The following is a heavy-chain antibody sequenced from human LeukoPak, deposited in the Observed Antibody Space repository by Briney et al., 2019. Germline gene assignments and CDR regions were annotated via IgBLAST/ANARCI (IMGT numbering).Heavy chain of an antibody. J-gene: IGHJ6*02. CDR2: INSDGSST. D-gene: IGHD5-12*01. Sequence: GGSLRLSCAASGFTFSSYWMHWVRQAPGEGLVWVSRINSDGSSTSYADSVKGRFTISRDNAKNTLYLQMNSLRAEDTAVYYCASYRSSGYEYFYYYGMDVWGQGTTVTVSS. CDR1: GFTFSSYW. V-gene: IGHV3-74*01. CDR3: ASYRSSGYEYFYYYGMDV.